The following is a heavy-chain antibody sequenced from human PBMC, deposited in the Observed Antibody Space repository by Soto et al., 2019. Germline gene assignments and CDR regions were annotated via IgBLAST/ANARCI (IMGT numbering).Heavy chain of an antibody. CDR3: AKVFQGSPEGTTGTTPPYAFDI. J-gene: IGHJ3*02. V-gene: IGHV3-30*18. CDR2: ISYDGSNK. Sequence: GGSLRLSCAASGFTFSSYGMHWVRQAPGKGLEWVAVISYDGSNKYYADSVKGRFTISRDNSKNTLYLQMNSLRAEDTAVYYCAKVFQGSPEGTTGTTPPYAFDIWGQGTMVTVSS. CDR1: GFTFSSYG. D-gene: IGHD1-1*01.